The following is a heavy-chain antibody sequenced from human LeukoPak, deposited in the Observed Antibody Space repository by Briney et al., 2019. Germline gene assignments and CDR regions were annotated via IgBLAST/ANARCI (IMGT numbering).Heavy chain of an antibody. CDR2: IYYSGST. D-gene: IGHD1-26*01. V-gene: IGHV4-39*02. CDR3: AREHIVGADWDDAFDI. Sequence: SETLSLTCTVSGGSISSSSYYWGWIRQPPGKGLEWIGSIYYSGSTYYNPSLKSRVTISVDTSKNQFSLKLSSVTAADTAVYYCAREHIVGADWDDAFDIWGRGTMVTVSS. J-gene: IGHJ3*02. CDR1: GGSISSSSYY.